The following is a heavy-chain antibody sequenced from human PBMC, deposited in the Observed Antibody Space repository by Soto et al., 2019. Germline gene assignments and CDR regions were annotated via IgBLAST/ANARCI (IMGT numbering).Heavy chain of an antibody. Sequence: PSETLSLTCSVSGGSMRNYYWNWIRQPPGRGLEWIGYVYHSGSTNYNPSLKSRVSTSVDVSRNHFSLTLHSVTAADTAVYFCTSSYSTSSSPDYWGQGTLVTVSS. CDR2: VYHSGST. J-gene: IGHJ4*02. D-gene: IGHD6-6*01. CDR3: TSSYSTSSSPDY. CDR1: GGSMRNYY. V-gene: IGHV4-59*01.